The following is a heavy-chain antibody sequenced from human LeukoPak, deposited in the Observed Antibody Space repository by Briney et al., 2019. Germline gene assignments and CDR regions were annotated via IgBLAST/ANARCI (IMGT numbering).Heavy chain of an antibody. V-gene: IGHV3-48*03. D-gene: IGHD3-10*01. CDR3: ARDSSVRGVMRY. J-gene: IGHJ4*02. Sequence: PGGSLRLSCAASGFTFSSYEMNWVRQAPGKGLEWVSYISSSGSTIYYADSVKGRFTISRDNAKNSLYLQMNSLRAEDTAVYYCARDSSVRGVMRYWGQGTLATVSS. CDR2: ISSSGSTI. CDR1: GFTFSSYE.